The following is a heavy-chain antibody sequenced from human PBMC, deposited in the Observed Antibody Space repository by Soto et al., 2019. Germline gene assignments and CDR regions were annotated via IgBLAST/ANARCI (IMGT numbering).Heavy chain of an antibody. Sequence: QVQLVQSGAEVKKPGASVKVSCKASGYTFTRYGISWVRQAPGQGLEWMGWISAYNGNTNYAQNLQGRVTMTTDTSTSTAYMELRSLRSDDTAVYYCARDASLPYGDYAPYYYYGMDVWGQGTTVTVSS. CDR2: ISAYNGNT. D-gene: IGHD4-17*01. CDR1: GYTFTRYG. J-gene: IGHJ6*02. CDR3: ARDASLPYGDYAPYYYYGMDV. V-gene: IGHV1-18*01.